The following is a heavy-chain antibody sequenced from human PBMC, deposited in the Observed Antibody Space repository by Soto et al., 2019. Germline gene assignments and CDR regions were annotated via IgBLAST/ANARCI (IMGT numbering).Heavy chain of an antibody. CDR3: ARELWFGEFNWFDP. V-gene: IGHV2-26*01. J-gene: IGHJ5*02. CDR1: GFSLSNASMG. D-gene: IGHD3-10*01. CDR2: IFSNDEK. Sequence: QVTVKESGPVLVKPTETLTLTCTVSGFSLSNASMGVSWIRQPPGKALEWLAHIFSNDEKSYSTSLKCRLTIANDPSKSQVVLTMTNMDPVDTATYYCARELWFGEFNWFDPWGQGTLVTVSS.